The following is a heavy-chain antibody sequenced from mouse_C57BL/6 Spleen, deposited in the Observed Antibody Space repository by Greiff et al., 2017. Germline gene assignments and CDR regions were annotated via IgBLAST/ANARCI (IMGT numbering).Heavy chain of an antibody. CDR2: IWTGGGT. Sequence: VKLMESGPGLVAPSQSLSITCTVSGFSLTSYAISWVRQPPGKGLEWLGVIWTGGGTNYNSALKSRLNISKDNSKSQVFLKMNSLQTDDTARYYCASQFSYYYGSSLYYAMDYWGQGTSVTVSS. V-gene: IGHV2-9-1*01. CDR3: ASQFSYYYGSSLYYAMDY. D-gene: IGHD1-1*01. J-gene: IGHJ4*01. CDR1: GFSLTSYA.